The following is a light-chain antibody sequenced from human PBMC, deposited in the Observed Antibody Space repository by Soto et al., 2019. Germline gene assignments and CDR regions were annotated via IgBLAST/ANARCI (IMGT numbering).Light chain of an antibody. CDR1: SSDVGGYNY. CDR2: EVS. CDR3: AAWDDSLSGQVV. Sequence: QSALTQPPSASGSPGQSVTISCTGTSSDVGGYNYVSWYQQHPGKAPKLMIYEVSKRPSGVPDRFSGSKSGNTASLTVSGLQAEDEADYYCAAWDDSLSGQVVFGGGTKVTVL. V-gene: IGLV2-8*01. J-gene: IGLJ2*01.